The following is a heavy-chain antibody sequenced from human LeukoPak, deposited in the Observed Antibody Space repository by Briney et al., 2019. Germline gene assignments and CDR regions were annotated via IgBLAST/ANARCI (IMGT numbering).Heavy chain of an antibody. J-gene: IGHJ4*02. Sequence: SETLSLTCTVSGGSISSSTYYWGWIRQPPGKGLEWFGSIYYSGSTYYNPSLKSRVTISVDTSKNQFSLKLSSVTAADTAVYYCARREQWLVPLDHWGQGTLVTVSS. D-gene: IGHD6-19*01. CDR3: ARREQWLVPLDH. CDR2: IYYSGST. V-gene: IGHV4-39*07. CDR1: GGSISSSTYY.